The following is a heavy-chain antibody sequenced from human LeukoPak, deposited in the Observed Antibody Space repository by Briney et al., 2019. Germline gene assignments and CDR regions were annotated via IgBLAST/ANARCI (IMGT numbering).Heavy chain of an antibody. D-gene: IGHD1-26*01. J-gene: IGHJ5*02. CDR3: ARGQWADNWFDP. CDR2: IYYSGST. CDR1: GGSISSSSYY. Sequence: SETLSLTCTVSGGSISSSSYYWGWIRQPPGKGLEWIGSIYYSGSTYYNPSLKSRVTISVDTSKNQFSLKLSSVTAADTAVYYCARGQWADNWFDPWGQGTLVTVSS. V-gene: IGHV4-39*07.